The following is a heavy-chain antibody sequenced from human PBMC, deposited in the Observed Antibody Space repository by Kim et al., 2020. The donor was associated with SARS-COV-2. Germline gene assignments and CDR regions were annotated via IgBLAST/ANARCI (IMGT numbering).Heavy chain of an antibody. D-gene: IGHD3-16*01. CDR1: GFTFSSYW. V-gene: IGHV3-7*01. J-gene: IGHJ6*02. CDR2: IKQDGSEK. CDR3: ARDPPTPRGYYYGMDV. Sequence: GGSLRLSCAASGFTFSSYWMSWVRQAPGKGLEWVANIKQDGSEKYYVDSVKGRFTISRDNAKNSLYLQMNSLRAEDTAVYYCARDPPTPRGYYYGMDVWGQGTTVTVSS.